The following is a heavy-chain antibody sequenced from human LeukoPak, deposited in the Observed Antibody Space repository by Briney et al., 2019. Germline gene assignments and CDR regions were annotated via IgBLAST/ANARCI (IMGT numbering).Heavy chain of an antibody. Sequence: PSETLSLTCTVSGGSISSSSYYWGWIRQPPGKGLEWIGCIYYTGSTYYNPSLKSRVTISIDTSKNQFSLRLTSVTAADTAVYFCATLASTRYYFDYWGQGTLVTVSS. CDR2: IYYTGST. CDR1: GGSISSSSYY. V-gene: IGHV4-39*01. CDR3: ATLASTRYYFDY. D-gene: IGHD5/OR15-5a*01. J-gene: IGHJ4*02.